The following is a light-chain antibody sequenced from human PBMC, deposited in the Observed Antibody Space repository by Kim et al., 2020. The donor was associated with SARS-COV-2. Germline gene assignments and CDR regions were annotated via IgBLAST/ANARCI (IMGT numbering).Light chain of an antibody. Sequence: SLSPGERATLSCTASQSVSNNLAWYQQKPGQAPRLLIYGASTRATGVPARFSGSGFDTQFTLTISSLQSEDFALYYCQQYNNWWTFGQGTKVDIK. J-gene: IGKJ1*01. V-gene: IGKV3-15*01. CDR3: QQYNNWWT. CDR1: QSVSNN. CDR2: GAS.